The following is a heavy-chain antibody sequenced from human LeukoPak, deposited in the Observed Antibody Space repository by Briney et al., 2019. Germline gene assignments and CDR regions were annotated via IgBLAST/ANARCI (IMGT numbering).Heavy chain of an antibody. CDR2: IYFSGST. V-gene: IGHV4-30-4*01. Sequence: MTSETLSLTCTVSGDSITSGDYYWSWIRQPPGKGLEWIGYIYFSGSTYYNPSLKSRVTISVDTSKNQFSLKLSSVTAADTAVYYCARGHQTTVTIRYGMDVWGQGTTVTVSS. D-gene: IGHD4-17*01. J-gene: IGHJ6*02. CDR3: ARGHQTTVTIRYGMDV. CDR1: GDSITSGDYY.